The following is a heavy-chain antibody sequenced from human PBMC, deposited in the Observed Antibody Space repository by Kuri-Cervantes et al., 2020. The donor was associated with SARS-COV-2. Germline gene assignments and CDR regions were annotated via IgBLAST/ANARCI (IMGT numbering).Heavy chain of an antibody. Sequence: ESLKISCTVSGGSVNSGSYYWSWIRQPPGKGLEWIGDIFYSGRTNYNPSLKSRITMSVDTSKDQFSLKFTSVTAADTAVYYCARTQSGTLFGVVATFDSWGQGILVTSPQ. V-gene: IGHV4-61*01. J-gene: IGHJ4*02. CDR1: GGSVNSGSYY. CDR2: IFYSGRT. CDR3: ARTQSGTLFGVVATFDS. D-gene: IGHD3-3*01.